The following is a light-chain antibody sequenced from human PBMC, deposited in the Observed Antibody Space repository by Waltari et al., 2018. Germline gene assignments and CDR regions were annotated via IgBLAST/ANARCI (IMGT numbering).Light chain of an antibody. V-gene: IGKV4-1*01. Sequence: DIVMTQSPDYLAVSLGERATINCNTSKSVLWSSDTKNYLALYQQKAGQPPNLLIFWASTRKPGVPDRFSGSGSATDFSLTISSLQAEDVAVYFCQQYLSLPRTFGQWTKVDIK. CDR1: KSVLWSSDTKNY. CDR2: WAS. J-gene: IGKJ1*01. CDR3: QQYLSLPRT.